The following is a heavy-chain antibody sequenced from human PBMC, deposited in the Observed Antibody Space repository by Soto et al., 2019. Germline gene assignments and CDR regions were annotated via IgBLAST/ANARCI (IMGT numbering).Heavy chain of an antibody. V-gene: IGHV3-7*01. CDR2: IKQDGSDK. J-gene: IGHJ4*02. D-gene: IGHD3-16*02. CDR3: ASLSYGQLRYFDN. Sequence: ESGGGLVQPGGSLRLSCAVPKFTFGDYWMSWVRQAPGKGLEWVSNIKQDGSDKNYAVSVKGQFTISRDNADNSIYLQMNSLRAEDTAVYYCASLSYGQLRYFDNWGQGTLVTVSS. CDR1: KFTFGDYW.